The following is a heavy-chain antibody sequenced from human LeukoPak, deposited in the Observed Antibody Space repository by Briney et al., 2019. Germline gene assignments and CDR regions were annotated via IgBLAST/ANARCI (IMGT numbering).Heavy chain of an antibody. Sequence: PGGSLRLSCAASGFTFSSYWMHWVRQAPGKGLVWVSRINSDGSSTSYADSVKGRFTISRDNAKNTLYLQMNSLRAGDTAVYYCARVVVAAAGWGDFDYWGQGTLVTVSS. J-gene: IGHJ4*02. V-gene: IGHV3-74*01. CDR1: GFTFSSYW. D-gene: IGHD6-13*01. CDR2: INSDGSST. CDR3: ARVVVAAAGWGDFDY.